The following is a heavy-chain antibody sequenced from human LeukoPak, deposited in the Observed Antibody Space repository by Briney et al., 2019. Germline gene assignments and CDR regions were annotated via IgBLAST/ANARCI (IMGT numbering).Heavy chain of an antibody. CDR3: ARDGGSSYAFDI. D-gene: IGHD6-13*01. V-gene: IGHV3-48*01. Sequence: GGSLRLSCAASGFTFSNYNMNWVRQAPGKGLEWVSDIDTSSSTIYYADSVKGRFTISRDNAKNSLYLQMNSLRAEDTAIYYCARDGGSSYAFDIWGQGTMVTVSS. J-gene: IGHJ3*02. CDR1: GFTFSNYN. CDR2: IDTSSSTI.